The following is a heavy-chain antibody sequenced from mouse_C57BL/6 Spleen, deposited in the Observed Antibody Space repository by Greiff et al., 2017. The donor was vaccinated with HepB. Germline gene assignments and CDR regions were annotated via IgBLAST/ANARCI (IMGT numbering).Heavy chain of an antibody. J-gene: IGHJ1*03. CDR3: VRDYYGSSGWYFDV. D-gene: IGHD1-1*01. CDR1: GFIFNTYA. CDR2: IRSKSSNYAT. V-gene: IGHV10-3*01. Sequence: DAGGGLVQPKGSLKLSCAASGFIFNTYAMHWVRQAPGKGLEWVARIRSKSSNYATYYADSVKDRFTISRDDSQSMLYLQMNNLKTEDTAMYYCVRDYYGSSGWYFDVWGTGTTVTVSS.